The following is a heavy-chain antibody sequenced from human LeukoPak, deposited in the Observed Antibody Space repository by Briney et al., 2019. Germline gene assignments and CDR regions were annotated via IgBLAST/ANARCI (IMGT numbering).Heavy chain of an antibody. Sequence: PGGSLRLSCADSGFTFSRYWMTWVRQAPGKGLEWVAKIKQDGSEKYYVDSVKGRFTISRDNAKNSLYLQMNSLGAEDTAVYYCARRGTSSSWAHFDYWGQGTLVTVSS. J-gene: IGHJ4*02. V-gene: IGHV3-7*05. CDR3: ARRGTSSSWAHFDY. CDR1: GFTFSRYW. D-gene: IGHD6-13*01. CDR2: IKQDGSEK.